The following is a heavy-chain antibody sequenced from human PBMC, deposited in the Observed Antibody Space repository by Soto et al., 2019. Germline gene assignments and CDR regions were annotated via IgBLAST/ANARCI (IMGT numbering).Heavy chain of an antibody. CDR2: IIPIFGTA. Sequence: QVQLVQSGAEVKKPGSSVKVSCKASGGTFSSYAISWVRQAPGQGLEWMGGIIPIFGTANYAQKFQGRVTITADDSTSTAYMELSSLRSEDTAVYYCAREFCSGGSCYSLNWFDPWGQGTLVTVSS. CDR1: GGTFSSYA. D-gene: IGHD2-15*01. V-gene: IGHV1-69*01. J-gene: IGHJ5*02. CDR3: AREFCSGGSCYSLNWFDP.